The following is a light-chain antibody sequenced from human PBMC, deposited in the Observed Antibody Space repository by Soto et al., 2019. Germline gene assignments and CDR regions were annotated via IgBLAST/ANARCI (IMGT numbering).Light chain of an antibody. CDR1: HDVSVS. CDR3: QQRVSWPHT. CDR2: DAS. J-gene: IGKJ2*01. V-gene: IGKV3-11*01. Sequence: EIVLTQSPDTLSLSPGEGATLSCRASHDVSVSLVWYRQRPGQSPRRLIHDASNRATGISARFSCSGSGTALTLTISSLEPEESALYNCQQRVSWPHTSGQGTKLEIK.